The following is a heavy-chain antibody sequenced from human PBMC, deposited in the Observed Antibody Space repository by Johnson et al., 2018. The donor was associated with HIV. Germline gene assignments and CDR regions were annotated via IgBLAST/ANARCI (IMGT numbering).Heavy chain of an antibody. CDR1: GFTFSSYW. Sequence: VQLVESGGGVVQPGRSLRLSCAASGFTFSSYWMSWVRQAPGKGLEWVANIKQDGSEKYYVDSVKGRFTISRDNAKNTLYLQMNSLRAEDTAVYYCAKDRTSAQSAFDIWGQGTMVTVSS. J-gene: IGHJ3*02. CDR2: IKQDGSEK. D-gene: IGHD1-1*01. CDR3: AKDRTSAQSAFDI. V-gene: IGHV3-7*05.